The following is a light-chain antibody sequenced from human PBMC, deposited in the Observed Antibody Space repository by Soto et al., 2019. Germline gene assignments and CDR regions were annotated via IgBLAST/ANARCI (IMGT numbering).Light chain of an antibody. Sequence: QSVLTQPASVSGSPGQSITISCTGTSSDVGAYKHVSWFQDHPGKAPKLIVYEVSNRPSGVSDRFAGSKSGNTASLTISGLQTEDEADYYCSSFTTSNTLVFGEGTQLTVL. CDR2: EVS. CDR3: SSFTTSNTLV. CDR1: SSDVGAYKH. J-gene: IGLJ7*01. V-gene: IGLV2-14*01.